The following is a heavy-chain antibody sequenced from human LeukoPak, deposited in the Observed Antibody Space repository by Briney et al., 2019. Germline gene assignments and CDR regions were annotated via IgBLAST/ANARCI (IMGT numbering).Heavy chain of an antibody. Sequence: GGSLRLSCAASGFSFRNYWMGWVRQAPGKGLEWVANTKPDGSAEYYADSVRGRFTASRDNANSLLYLQMNRLRAEDTAVYYRARDGGLHTNFDYWGQGTLLTVSS. J-gene: IGHJ4*02. V-gene: IGHV3-7*01. CDR1: GFSFRNYW. CDR3: ARDGGLHTNFDY. CDR2: TKPDGSAE. D-gene: IGHD2-15*01.